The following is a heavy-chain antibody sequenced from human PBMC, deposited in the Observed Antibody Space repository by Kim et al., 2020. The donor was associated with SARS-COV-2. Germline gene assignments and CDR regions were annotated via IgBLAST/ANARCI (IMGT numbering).Heavy chain of an antibody. V-gene: IGHV1-3*04. J-gene: IGHJ4*02. CDR1: GYTFSSYA. Sequence: ASVKVSCKASGYTFSSYAMHWVRQAPGQRLEWMGWINTGNGNTKYSEKFQGRITITRDTSASTGYMEMSSLRSEDTAVYYCARKDKAAGSGGFDYWGQGTLVTVSS. CDR2: INTGNGNT. CDR3: ARKDKAAGSGGFDY. D-gene: IGHD6-13*01.